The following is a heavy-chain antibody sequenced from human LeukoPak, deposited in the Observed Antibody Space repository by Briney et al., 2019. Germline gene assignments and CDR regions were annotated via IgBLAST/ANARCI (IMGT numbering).Heavy chain of an antibody. V-gene: IGHV3-23*01. CDR2: ISGSGGST. J-gene: IGHJ6*02. CDR1: GFTFSSYA. CDR3: AKTIAATPGYGMDV. D-gene: IGHD2-15*01. Sequence: GGSLRLSCAASGFTFSSYAMSWVRQAPGKGLEWVSAISGSGGSTYYADSVKGRFTISRDNSKNTLYLQMNSLRAEDTAVYYCAKTIAATPGYGMDVWGQGTTVTVSS.